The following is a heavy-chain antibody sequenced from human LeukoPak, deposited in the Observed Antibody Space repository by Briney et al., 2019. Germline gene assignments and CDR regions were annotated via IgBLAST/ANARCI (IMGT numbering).Heavy chain of an antibody. J-gene: IGHJ5*02. Sequence: SETLSLTCAVSGYSISSSSWWGWIRQPPGKGLEWIAYIYHSGTTYYNPSLQSRVTISVDTSKNQFSLKLSSVTAADTAVYYCARGVYYGSGTPDWFDPWGQGTLVTVSS. V-gene: IGHV4-28*03. CDR3: ARGVYYGSGTPDWFDP. D-gene: IGHD3-10*01. CDR1: GYSISSSSW. CDR2: IYHSGTT.